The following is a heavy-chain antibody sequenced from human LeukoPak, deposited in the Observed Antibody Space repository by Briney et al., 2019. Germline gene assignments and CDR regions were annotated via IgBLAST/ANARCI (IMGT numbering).Heavy chain of an antibody. Sequence: PSQTLSLTCTVSGGSISSGGYYWSWIRQPPGKGLEWIGYIYHSGSTYYNPSLKSRVTISVDRSKNQFSLKLSSVTAADTAVYYCARGGGIDILTAQRELDYWGQGTLVTVSS. CDR2: IYHSGST. D-gene: IGHD3-9*01. CDR3: ARGGGIDILTAQRELDY. V-gene: IGHV4-30-2*01. CDR1: GGSISSGGYY. J-gene: IGHJ4*02.